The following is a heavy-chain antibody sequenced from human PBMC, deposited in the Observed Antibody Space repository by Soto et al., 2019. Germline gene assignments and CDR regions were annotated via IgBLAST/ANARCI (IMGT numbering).Heavy chain of an antibody. CDR2: ISYDGSNN. J-gene: IGHJ4*02. CDR3: AKDIVKYTYGACDY. D-gene: IGHD5-18*01. Sequence: QLQLVESGGAVVQPGKSLRLSCAASGFTFSSYGMYWVRQAPGKRLEWVAAISYDGSNNYHADSVKGRFTISRDNSTNTLYLQLNSLRTEDTAVYYCAKDIVKYTYGACDYCGQGVLVTVS. CDR1: GFTFSSYG. V-gene: IGHV3-30*18.